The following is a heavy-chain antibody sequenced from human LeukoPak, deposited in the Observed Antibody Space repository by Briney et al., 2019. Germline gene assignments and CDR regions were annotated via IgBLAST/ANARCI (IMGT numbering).Heavy chain of an antibody. D-gene: IGHD6-13*01. V-gene: IGHV3-15*01. CDR2: IKSKTDGGTT. Sequence: GGSLRLSCAASGFTFSNAWMSWVRQAPGKGLEWVGRIKSKTDGGTTDYAAPVKGRFTTSRDDSKNTLYLQMNSLETEDTAVYYCTTLGYSSSWSLDYWGQGTLVTVSS. CDR3: TTLGYSSSWSLDY. J-gene: IGHJ4*02. CDR1: GFTFSNAW.